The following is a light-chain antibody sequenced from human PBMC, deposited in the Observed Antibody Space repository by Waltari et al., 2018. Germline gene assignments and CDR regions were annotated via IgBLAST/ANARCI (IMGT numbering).Light chain of an antibody. V-gene: IGLV1-44*01. CDR1: SSNIGSNT. J-gene: IGLJ3*02. Sequence: QSVLTQPPSASGTPGQRVTISCSGSSSNIGSNTENRYQQLPGTAPKLLIYSNNQRPSGVPDRFSGSKSGTSASLAISGLQSEDEADYYCAAWDDSLNGWVFGGGTKLTVL. CDR3: AAWDDSLNGWV. CDR2: SNN.